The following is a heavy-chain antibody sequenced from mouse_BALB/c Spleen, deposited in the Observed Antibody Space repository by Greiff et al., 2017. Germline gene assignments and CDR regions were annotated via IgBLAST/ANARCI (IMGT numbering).Heavy chain of an antibody. CDR1: GFTFSSYA. Sequence: EVQGVESGGGLVKPGGSLKLSCAASGFTFSSYAMSWVRQTPEKRLEWVASISSGGSTYYPDSVKGRFTISRDNARNILYLQMSSLRSEDTAMYYCARQPYYGNYWYFDVWGAGTTVTVSS. V-gene: IGHV5-6-5*01. CDR3: ARQPYYGNYWYFDV. CDR2: ISSGGST. D-gene: IGHD2-10*01. J-gene: IGHJ1*01.